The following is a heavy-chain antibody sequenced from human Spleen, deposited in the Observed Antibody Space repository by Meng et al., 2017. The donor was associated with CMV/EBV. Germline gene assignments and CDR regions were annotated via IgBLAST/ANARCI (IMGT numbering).Heavy chain of an antibody. D-gene: IGHD3-16*01. CDR2: ISYDGSNK. V-gene: IGHV3-30-3*01. J-gene: IGHJ4*02. Sequence: QWQLVESGGGVVQPGRSLRLSCAASGFTFSSYAMHWVRQAPGKGLEWVAVISYDGSNKYYADSVKGRFTISRDNSKNTLYLQMNSLRAEDTAVYYCARDGGPFDYWGQGTLVTVSS. CDR1: GFTFSSYA. CDR3: ARDGGPFDY.